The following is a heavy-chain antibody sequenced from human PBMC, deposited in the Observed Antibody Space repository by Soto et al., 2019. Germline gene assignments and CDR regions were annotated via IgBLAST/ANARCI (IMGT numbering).Heavy chain of an antibody. Sequence: QVQLVESGGGVVQPGRSLRLSCAASGLTLSRFAMHWVRQAPGKGLEWVAVIGYDGSNKYYADSVKGRFTISRDNSKNTLYLQMNSLRPEDTAVYYCARDPVNYYGSWTYGMDVWGQGTTVTVSS. J-gene: IGHJ6*02. CDR3: ARDPVNYYGSWTYGMDV. CDR1: GLTLSRFA. CDR2: IGYDGSNK. D-gene: IGHD3-10*01. V-gene: IGHV3-30-3*01.